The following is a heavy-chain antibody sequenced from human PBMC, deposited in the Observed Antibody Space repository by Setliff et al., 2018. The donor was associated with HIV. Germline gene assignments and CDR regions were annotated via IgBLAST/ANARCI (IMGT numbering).Heavy chain of an antibody. CDR3: ARRAAATTNFDY. D-gene: IGHD1-26*01. CDR2: VHKSGNS. CDR1: GGSISSSSYY. V-gene: IGHV4-39*02. J-gene: IGHJ4*02. Sequence: LSLTCTVSGGSISSSSYYWGWIRQPPGKGLEWIGSVHKSGNSYYKPSLKSRATISVDTSENHFSLRLSSVTAADTAVYYCARRAAATTNFDYWGQGTLVTVSS.